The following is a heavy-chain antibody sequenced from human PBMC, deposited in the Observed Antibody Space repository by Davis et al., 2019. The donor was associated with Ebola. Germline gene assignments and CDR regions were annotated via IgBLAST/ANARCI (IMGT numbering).Heavy chain of an antibody. CDR3: ARGDGYADAFDI. D-gene: IGHD5-24*01. V-gene: IGHV3-53*01. Sequence: GESLKISCAASGLTVSSSYMSWVRQAPGKGLEWVSVIFSGGSTYYGESVKGRFTISRDNSKNTLYLQMNSLRAGDTGVYYCARGDGYADAFDIWGQGTMVTVSS. CDR2: IFSGGST. CDR1: GLTVSSSY. J-gene: IGHJ3*02.